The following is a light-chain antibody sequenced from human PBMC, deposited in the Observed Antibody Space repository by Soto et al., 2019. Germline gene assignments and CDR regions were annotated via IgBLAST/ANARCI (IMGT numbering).Light chain of an antibody. CDR2: GAS. CDR1: QSVSSRN. Sequence: EIVLTQSPGTVSLSPGERATLSCRASQSVSSRNLAWYRQKPGQAPSLLIFGASNRATGIPDRFSGSGSGTHFTLPISRLEPEDCAVYYCLRYGDSPPAYTFGQGTKLEIK. J-gene: IGKJ2*01. CDR3: LRYGDSPPAYT. V-gene: IGKV3-20*01.